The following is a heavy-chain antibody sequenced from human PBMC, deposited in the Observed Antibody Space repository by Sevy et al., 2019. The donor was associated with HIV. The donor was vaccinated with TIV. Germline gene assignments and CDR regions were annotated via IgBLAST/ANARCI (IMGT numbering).Heavy chain of an antibody. V-gene: IGHV3-30-3*01. CDR3: ARDRGSGKNVFFDY. D-gene: IGHD3-10*01. CDR1: GFTFSSYA. CDR2: ISYDGSNK. Sequence: GGSLRLSCAASGFTFSSYAMHWVRQAPGKGLEWVEVISYDGSNKYYADSVKGRFTITRDNSKNTLYLQMNSLRTEDTAVYYCARDRGSGKNVFFDYWGQGTLVTVSS. J-gene: IGHJ4*02.